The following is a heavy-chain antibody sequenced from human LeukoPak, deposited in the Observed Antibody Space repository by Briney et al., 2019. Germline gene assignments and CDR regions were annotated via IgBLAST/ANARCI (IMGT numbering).Heavy chain of an antibody. CDR3: ARGGGTTDSAWYGYYFDH. CDR1: GFTFSSYA. CDR2: ISFDGTNK. D-gene: IGHD6-19*01. J-gene: IGHJ4*02. Sequence: GGPLRLSCAVSGFTFSSYAMHWVRQAPGKGLEWVAGISFDGTNKYYAASVKGRFTMSRDNSKNTLYVQMNSLRPEDTAVYYCARGGGTTDSAWYGYYFDHWGQGTLVTVSS. V-gene: IGHV3-30*04.